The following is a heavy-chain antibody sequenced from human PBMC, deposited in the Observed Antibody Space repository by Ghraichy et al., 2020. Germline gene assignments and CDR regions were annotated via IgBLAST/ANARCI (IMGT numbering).Heavy chain of an antibody. V-gene: IGHV3-7*01. CDR2: IKQDGSEK. D-gene: IGHD1-26*01. Sequence: GGSLRLSCAASGFTFSSYWMSWVRQAPGKGLEWVANIKQDGSEKYYVDSVKGRFTISRDNAKNSLYLQMNSLRAEDTAVYYCARGIRMGSGSSQDSNWFDPWGQGTLVTVSS. CDR1: GFTFSSYW. CDR3: ARGIRMGSGSSQDSNWFDP. J-gene: IGHJ5*02.